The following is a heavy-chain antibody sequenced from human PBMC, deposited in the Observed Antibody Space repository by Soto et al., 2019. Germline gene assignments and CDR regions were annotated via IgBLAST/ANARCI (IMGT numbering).Heavy chain of an antibody. D-gene: IGHD3-10*01. CDR2: INHSGST. CDR1: GGSFSGYY. CDR3: ARQRVTTVRGAKYNWFDP. V-gene: IGHV4-34*01. J-gene: IGHJ5*02. Sequence: SETLSLTCAVYGGSFSGYYWSWIRQPPGKGLEWIGEINHSGSTNYNPSLKSRVTISVDTSKNQFSLKLSSVTAADTAVYYCARQRVTTVRGAKYNWFDPWGQGTLVTVSS.